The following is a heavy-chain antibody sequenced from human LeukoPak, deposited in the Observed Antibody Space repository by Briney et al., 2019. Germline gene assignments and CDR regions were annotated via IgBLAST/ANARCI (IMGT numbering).Heavy chain of an antibody. CDR2: INPSGGST. Sequence: GASVKVSCKASGYILSSYYMHCVRQAPRQRLQLMGIINPSGGSTDYAQKVQGRVTMTSDKSTSTVYMELNSLRSEHTALYYSARTYCGGDCKNRYFDYWGPGTLVTVYS. J-gene: IGHJ4*02. CDR3: ARTYCGGDCKNRYFDY. D-gene: IGHD2-21*02. CDR1: GYILSSYY. V-gene: IGHV1-46*01.